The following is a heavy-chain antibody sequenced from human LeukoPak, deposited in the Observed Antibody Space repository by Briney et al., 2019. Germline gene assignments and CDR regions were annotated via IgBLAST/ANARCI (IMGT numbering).Heavy chain of an antibody. D-gene: IGHD2-2*02. Sequence: PSETLSLTCTVSGGSISSGDYYWSWIRQPPGKGLEWIGYIYYSGSTYYNPSLKSRVTISVDTSKNQFTLKLSSVTAADTAVYYCARNVVPAAILDIWGQGTMVTVSS. J-gene: IGHJ3*02. CDR3: ARNVVPAAILDI. CDR1: GGSISSGDYY. V-gene: IGHV4-30-4*08. CDR2: IYYSGST.